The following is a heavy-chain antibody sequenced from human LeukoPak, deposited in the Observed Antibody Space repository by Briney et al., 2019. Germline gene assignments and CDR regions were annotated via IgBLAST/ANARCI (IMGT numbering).Heavy chain of an antibody. J-gene: IGHJ4*02. CDR1: GGSFSGYY. D-gene: IGHD5-12*01. CDR3: ARGARGYSGYGFDY. Sequence: PSETLSLTCAVYGGSFSGYYWSWIRQPPGKGLEWIGEINHSGSTNYNPSLKSRVTISVDTSKNQFSLKLSSVTAADTAVYYCARGARGYSGYGFDYWGQGTLVTVSS. V-gene: IGHV4-34*01. CDR2: INHSGST.